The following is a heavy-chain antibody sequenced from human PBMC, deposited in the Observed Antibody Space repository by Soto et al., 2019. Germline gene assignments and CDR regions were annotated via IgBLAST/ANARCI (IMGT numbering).Heavy chain of an antibody. D-gene: IGHD3-3*01. CDR3: ASGNPYDFWSGYYNPLRNYYYYYGMEV. Sequence: SETLSLTCTVSGGSISSSSYYWGWIRQPPGKGLEWIGSIYYSGSTYYNPSLKSRVTISVDTSKNQFSLKLSSVTAADTAVYYCASGNPYDFWSGYYNPLRNYYYYYGMEVWGQGTTVTVSS. CDR2: IYYSGST. V-gene: IGHV4-39*01. CDR1: GGSISSSSYY. J-gene: IGHJ6*02.